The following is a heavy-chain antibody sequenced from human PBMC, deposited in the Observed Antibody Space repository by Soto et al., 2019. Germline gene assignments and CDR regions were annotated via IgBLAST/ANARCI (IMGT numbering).Heavy chain of an antibody. Sequence: GGSLRLSCAASGFTFSSYSMNWVRQAPGKGLEWVSYISSSSSTIYYADSVKGRFTISRDNSKNTLYLQMNSLRAEDTAVYYCAKFADGGVITFGGVREYYYMDVWGKGTTVTVSS. J-gene: IGHJ6*03. CDR2: ISSSSSTI. CDR3: AKFADGGVITFGGVREYYYMDV. V-gene: IGHV3-48*01. D-gene: IGHD3-16*01. CDR1: GFTFSSYS.